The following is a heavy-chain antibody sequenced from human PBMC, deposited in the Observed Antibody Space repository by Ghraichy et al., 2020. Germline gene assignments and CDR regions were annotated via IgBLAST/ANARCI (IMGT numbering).Heavy chain of an antibody. CDR1: GFTFSNSA. J-gene: IGHJ2*01. CDR2: ITGSGDKT. CDR3: AKDRGVAGYHYWYFDL. Sequence: GGSLRLSCAASGFTFSNSAVSWVRQTPGKGLEWVSSITGSGDKTYNADSVKGRFIISRDNSKNTLYLQMNSLRAEDTAVYYCAKDRGVAGYHYWYFDLWGRGTLVAVSS. V-gene: IGHV3-23*01. D-gene: IGHD6-19*01.